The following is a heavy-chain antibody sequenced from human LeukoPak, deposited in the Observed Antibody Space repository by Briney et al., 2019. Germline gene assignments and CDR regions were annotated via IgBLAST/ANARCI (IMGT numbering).Heavy chain of an antibody. D-gene: IGHD2-15*01. CDR2: ISGSGGST. CDR3: AKRGYCSGGCCYHQRYFQH. J-gene: IGHJ1*01. Sequence: GGSLRLSCAASGFTFGSYALSWVRQAPGKGLEWVSAISGSGGSTYYADSVKGRFTISRDNSKNTLYLQMNSLRAEDTAVYYCAKRGYCSGGCCYHQRYFQHWGQGTLVTVSS. V-gene: IGHV3-23*01. CDR1: GFTFGSYA.